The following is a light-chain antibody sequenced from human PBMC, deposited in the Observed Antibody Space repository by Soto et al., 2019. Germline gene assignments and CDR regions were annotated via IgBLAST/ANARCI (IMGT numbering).Light chain of an antibody. CDR1: SSNIGNNY. CDR2: DNN. CDR3: GTWDSSLGGV. J-gene: IGLJ2*01. V-gene: IGLV1-51*01. Sequence: QAVLTQPPSVSAAPGQKVTISCSGSSSNIGNNYVSWYQQLLGTAPKLLIYDNNKRPSGIPDRFSGSKSGTSATLGITGLQTGDEADYYCGTWDSSLGGVFGGGTKLTVL.